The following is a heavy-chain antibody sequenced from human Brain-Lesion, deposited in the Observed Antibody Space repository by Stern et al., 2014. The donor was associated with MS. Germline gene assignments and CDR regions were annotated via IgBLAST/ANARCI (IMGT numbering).Heavy chain of an antibody. D-gene: IGHD3-10*01. J-gene: IGHJ4*02. CDR3: ARAEVVRGVIKAPYYFDY. CDR1: GGTFSSYT. Sequence: QVQLVQSGAEVKKPGSSVKVSCKASGGTFSSYTISWVRQATGQGLEWMGRIIPILGIANYAQKFQGRVTITADKSTSTAYMELSSLRSEDTAVYYCARAEVVRGVIKAPYYFDYWGQGTLVTVSS. V-gene: IGHV1-69*09. CDR2: IIPILGIA.